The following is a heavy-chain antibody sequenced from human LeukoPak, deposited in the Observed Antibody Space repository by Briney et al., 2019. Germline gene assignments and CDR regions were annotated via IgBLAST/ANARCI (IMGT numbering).Heavy chain of an antibody. CDR2: IYYSGST. V-gene: IGHV4-59*01. Sequence: PSETLSLTCTVSGYSISSYYWSWIRQPPGKGLEWIGYIYYSGSTNYNPSLKSRVTISVDTSKNQFSLKLSSVTAADTAVYYCARVSLTDAFDIWGQGTMVTVSS. CDR3: ARVSLTDAFDI. D-gene: IGHD2-2*01. CDR1: GYSISSYY. J-gene: IGHJ3*02.